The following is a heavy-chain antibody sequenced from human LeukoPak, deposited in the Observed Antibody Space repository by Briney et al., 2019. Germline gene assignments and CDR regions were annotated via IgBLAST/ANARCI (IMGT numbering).Heavy chain of an antibody. D-gene: IGHD1-26*01. CDR2: IYYNGNT. V-gene: IGHV4-59*01. Sequence: SETLSLTCTVSGGSISSYYWSWIRQPPGKGLEWIGYIYYNGNTNYNPSLRSRVTISVDTSKNQFSLKLSSVTAADTAGYYCAGGPNWSYRQTLYWGQGTLVTVSS. CDR3: AGGPNWSYRQTLY. J-gene: IGHJ4*02. CDR1: GGSISSYY.